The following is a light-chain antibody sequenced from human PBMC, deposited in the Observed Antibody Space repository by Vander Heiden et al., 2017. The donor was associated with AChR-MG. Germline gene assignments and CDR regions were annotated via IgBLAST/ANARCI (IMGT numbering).Light chain of an antibody. Sequence: RLTQSLPSLSASVGDRVTITCRASQSISSYLAWYQQKPGKTPKLLIYAASTLQGEVPSRFSGSGSGTDFTLTISSLQPEDFATYCCQQLNSYPLTFGGGTKVEIK. CDR2: AAS. V-gene: IGKV1-9*01. J-gene: IGKJ4*01. CDR1: QSISSY. CDR3: QQLNSYPLT.